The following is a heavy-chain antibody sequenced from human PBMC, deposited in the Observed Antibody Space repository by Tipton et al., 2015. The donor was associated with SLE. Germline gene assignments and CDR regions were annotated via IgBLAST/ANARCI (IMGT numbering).Heavy chain of an antibody. CDR1: GGSISGYY. J-gene: IGHJ5*02. V-gene: IGHV4-39*01. CDR2: IYYSGST. CDR3: ARQRLRYSSSWSPNWFDP. Sequence: TLSLTCTVSGGSISGYYWSWIRQPPGKGLEWIGTIYYSGSTYYNPSLKSRVTISVDTSKNQFSLRLNSVTAADTALYYCARQRLRYSSSWSPNWFDPWGQGTLVTVSS. D-gene: IGHD6-13*01.